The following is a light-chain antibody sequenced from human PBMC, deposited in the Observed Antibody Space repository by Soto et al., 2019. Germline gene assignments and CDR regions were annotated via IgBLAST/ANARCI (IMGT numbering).Light chain of an antibody. CDR2: VAS. CDR1: QRVSTSF. J-gene: IGKJ4*01. CDR3: QQYGGSPPGVT. V-gene: IGKV3-20*01. Sequence: EIMLTQSPGTLSLSHGESATLSWRASQRVSTSFLAWYQQKPGQAPRLLIFVASSRATGIPDRLTGSGSGTDFALTLSRLEPGPFAVYYCQQYGGSPPGVTFGGGTKVDIK.